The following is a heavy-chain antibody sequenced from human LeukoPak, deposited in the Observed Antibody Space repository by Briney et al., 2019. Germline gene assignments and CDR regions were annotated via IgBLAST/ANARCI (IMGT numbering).Heavy chain of an antibody. V-gene: IGHV3-66*01. CDR2: IYSTGGK. Sequence: GGSLRLSCAASEFTVSTNYMSWVRQAPGKGLEWVSIIYSTGGKYYADSVKGRFTISRDNSKNTLYLQMNSLRAEDTAVYYCAKDRGNGRKRDAFDIWGQGTMVTVSS. J-gene: IGHJ3*02. D-gene: IGHD4-23*01. CDR1: EFTVSTNY. CDR3: AKDRGNGRKRDAFDI.